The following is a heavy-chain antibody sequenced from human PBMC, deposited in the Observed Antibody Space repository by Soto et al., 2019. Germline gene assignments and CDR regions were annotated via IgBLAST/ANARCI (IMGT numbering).Heavy chain of an antibody. CDR3: ARDYSDIVVEGHWFDP. Sequence: ASVKVSCKASGYTFTGYYMHWVRQAPGQGLEWMGIINPSGGSTSYAQKFQGRVTMTRDTSTSTVYMELSSLRSEDTAVYYCARDYSDIVVEGHWFDPWGQGTLVTVSS. D-gene: IGHD2-2*01. CDR1: GYTFTGYY. CDR2: INPSGGST. V-gene: IGHV1-46*03. J-gene: IGHJ5*02.